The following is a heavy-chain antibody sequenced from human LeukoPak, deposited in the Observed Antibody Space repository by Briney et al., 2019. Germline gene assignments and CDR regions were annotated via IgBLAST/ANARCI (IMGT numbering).Heavy chain of an antibody. CDR1: GFTFSAYV. CDR2: IWYDGSKK. Sequence: GTSLRLSCAASGFTFSAYVMHWVRQAPGKGLEWVAVIWYDGSKKYYVDSVKGRFTISRDNSNHTLSLQMNSLRAEDTAVYHCTRDHHYDTSGYYYQAFDIWGQGTMVTVSS. V-gene: IGHV3-33*01. J-gene: IGHJ3*02. CDR3: TRDHHYDTSGYYYQAFDI. D-gene: IGHD3-22*01.